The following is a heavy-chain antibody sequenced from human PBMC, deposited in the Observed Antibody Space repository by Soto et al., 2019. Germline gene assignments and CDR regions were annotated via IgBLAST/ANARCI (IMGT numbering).Heavy chain of an antibody. Sequence: EVQLVESGGGLVQPGGSLKLSCAASGFTFSDSSIHWVRQASGEGLEWVGRIRSKANNYATGYAASVKGRFSISRDDSXNXXYLQMNSLKPEDTAIYYCTRDDVVLVPAAKDAFDIWGQGTTVIVSS. CDR1: GFTFSDSS. V-gene: IGHV3-73*01. D-gene: IGHD2-2*01. J-gene: IGHJ3*02. CDR2: IRSKANNYAT. CDR3: TRDDVVLVPAAKDAFDI.